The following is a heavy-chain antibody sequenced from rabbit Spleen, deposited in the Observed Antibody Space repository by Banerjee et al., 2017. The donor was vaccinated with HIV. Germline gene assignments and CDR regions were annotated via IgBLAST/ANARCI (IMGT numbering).Heavy chain of an antibody. CDR2: IVTGDGNT. CDR3: ARSAGSFAWYL. D-gene: IGHD4-2*01. Sequence: QEQVLESGGGLVKPEGSLKLSCTASGFSFSNKVVMCWVRQAPGKGLEWIGCIVTGDGNTYYASWAKGRFTISKTSSTTVTLQMTSLTAADTATYFCARSAGSFAWYLWGPGTLVTVS. V-gene: IGHV1S45*01. CDR1: GFSFSNKVV. J-gene: IGHJ4*01.